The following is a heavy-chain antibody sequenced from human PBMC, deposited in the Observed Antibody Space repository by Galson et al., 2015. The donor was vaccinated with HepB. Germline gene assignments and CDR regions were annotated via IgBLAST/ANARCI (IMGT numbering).Heavy chain of an antibody. CDR2: ISTYNGNT. Sequence: SVKVSCKASGYTFTTYAFSWVRQAPGQGPEWMGWISTYNGNTNYAQKLQGRVTMTTDTSTSTAYMELRSLRSDDTAVYYCARDASHFWSGYFSYWYFDLWGRGTLVTVSS. J-gene: IGHJ2*01. CDR1: GYTFTTYA. V-gene: IGHV1-18*04. CDR3: ARDASHFWSGYFSYWYFDL. D-gene: IGHD3-3*02.